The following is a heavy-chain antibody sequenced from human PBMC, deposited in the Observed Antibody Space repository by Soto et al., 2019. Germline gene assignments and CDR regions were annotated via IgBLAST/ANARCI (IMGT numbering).Heavy chain of an antibody. Sequence: QVQLVESGGGLVKPGGSLRLSCAASGFTFSDYYMSWIRQAPGKGLEWVSYISSSGSTIYYADSVKGRFTISRDNAKNSLYLQMNSLRAEDTAVYYCAREEISFGGTRASGYYGMDVWGQGTTVTVSS. J-gene: IGHJ6*02. CDR3: AREEISFGGTRASGYYGMDV. CDR2: ISSSGSTI. V-gene: IGHV3-11*01. CDR1: GFTFSDYY. D-gene: IGHD3-16*02.